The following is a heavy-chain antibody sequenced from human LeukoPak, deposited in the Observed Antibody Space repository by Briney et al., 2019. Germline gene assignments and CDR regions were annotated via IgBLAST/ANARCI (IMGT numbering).Heavy chain of an antibody. CDR1: GFTFSSYG. J-gene: IGHJ4*02. V-gene: IGHV3-30*02. CDR3: ATLMTTVTTDY. CDR2: IWYDGSNK. D-gene: IGHD4-11*01. Sequence: PGGSLRLSCAASGFTFSSYGMHWVRQAPGKGLEWVAVIWYDGSNKYYADSVKGRFTISRDNSKNTLYLQMNSLRAEDTAVYYCATLMTTVTTDYWGQGTLVTVSS.